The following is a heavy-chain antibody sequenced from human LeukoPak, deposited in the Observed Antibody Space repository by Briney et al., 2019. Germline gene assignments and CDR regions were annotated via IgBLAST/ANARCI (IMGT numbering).Heavy chain of an antibody. CDR3: ARDSYYYGSGSYYNVPPYYYYYMDV. V-gene: IGHV3-30*04. Sequence: GGSLRLSCAASGFTFSSYAMHWVRQAPGKGLEWVAVISYDGSNKYYADSVKGRFTISRDNSKNTLYLQMNSLRAEDTAVYYCARDSYYYGSGSYYNVPPYYYYYMDVWGKGTTVTVSS. CDR1: GFTFSSYA. CDR2: ISYDGSNK. J-gene: IGHJ6*03. D-gene: IGHD3-10*01.